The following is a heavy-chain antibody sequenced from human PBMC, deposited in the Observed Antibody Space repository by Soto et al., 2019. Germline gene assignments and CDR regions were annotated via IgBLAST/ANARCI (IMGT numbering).Heavy chain of an antibody. D-gene: IGHD3-3*01. J-gene: IGHJ4*02. CDR2: ISGSGGST. V-gene: IGHV3-23*01. Sequence: PGGSLRLSCAASGFTFSSYAMSWVRQAPWKGLEWVSAISGSGGSTYYADSVKGRFTISRDNSKNTLYLQMNSLRAEDTAVYYCAKSRVTIFGVVMVFDYWGQGTLVTVSS. CDR1: GFTFSSYA. CDR3: AKSRVTIFGVVMVFDY.